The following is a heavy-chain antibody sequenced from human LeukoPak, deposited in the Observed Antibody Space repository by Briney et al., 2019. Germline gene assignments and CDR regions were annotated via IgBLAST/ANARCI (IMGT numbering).Heavy chain of an antibody. CDR2: IYSGGST. D-gene: IGHD2-15*01. V-gene: IGHV3-66*01. Sequence: PGGSLRLSCAASGFTVSSNYMSWVRQAPGKGLEWVSVIYSGGSTYYADSVKGRFTISRDNSKNTLYLQMNSLRAEDTVVYYCARGYCSGGSCYADNWFDPWGQGTLVTVSS. J-gene: IGHJ5*02. CDR1: GFTVSSNY. CDR3: ARGYCSGGSCYADNWFDP.